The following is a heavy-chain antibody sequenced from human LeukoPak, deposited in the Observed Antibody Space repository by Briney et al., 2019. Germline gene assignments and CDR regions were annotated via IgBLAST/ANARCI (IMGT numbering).Heavy chain of an antibody. CDR3: ARDEGNDYLWGSFDY. V-gene: IGHV3-48*04. CDR2: ISSSSSTI. Sequence: GGSLRLSCAASGFTFSSYSMNWVRQAPGKGLEWVSYISSSSSTIYYADSVKGRFTISRDNAKNSLYLQMNSLRAEDTAVYYCARDEGNDYLWGSFDYWGQGTLVTVSS. J-gene: IGHJ4*02. D-gene: IGHD3-16*01. CDR1: GFTFSSYS.